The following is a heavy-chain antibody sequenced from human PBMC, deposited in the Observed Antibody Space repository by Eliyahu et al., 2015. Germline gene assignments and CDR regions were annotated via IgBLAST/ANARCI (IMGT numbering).Heavy chain of an antibody. CDR2: IYYSGXT. CDR3: AGSYDSSGYYLF. Sequence: QVQLQESGPGLVKPSQTLSLTCTVSGGSIGGGGYYWSWIXXHPGKGLXWIGYIYYSGXTYYNPSLKSRVTISVDTSKNQFSLKLSSVTAADTAVYYCAGSYDSSGYYLFWGQGTLVTVSS. V-gene: IGHV4-31*03. CDR1: GGSIGGGGYY. D-gene: IGHD3-22*01. J-gene: IGHJ4*02.